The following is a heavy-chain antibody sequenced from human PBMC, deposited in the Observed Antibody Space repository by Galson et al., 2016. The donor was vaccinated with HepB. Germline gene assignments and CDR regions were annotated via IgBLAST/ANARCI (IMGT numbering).Heavy chain of an antibody. CDR2: IWHDGSNK. CDR1: GFRFSSFG. Sequence: SLRLSCAASGFRFSSFGMHWVRQAPGKGLEWVAIIWHDGSNKYYVDSVKGRFTVSRDNSKNTLYLQMNSLRAEDTAVYYCARDVGSLEDNSFDQWGQGTLVTASS. CDR3: ARDVGSLEDNSFDQ. J-gene: IGHJ4*02. D-gene: IGHD3-3*01. V-gene: IGHV3-33*01.